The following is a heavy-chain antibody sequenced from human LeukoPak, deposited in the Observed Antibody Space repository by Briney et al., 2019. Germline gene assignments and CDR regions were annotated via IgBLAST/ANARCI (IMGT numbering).Heavy chain of an antibody. J-gene: IGHJ6*03. Sequence: PSGTLSLTCTVSGGSISRSHYYWGWIRQSPGKGLEWIGNIDYSGNTYYNPSLKSRVTMSVDTSKNQFSLKLSSVTAADTAVYYCARPGGLSRPASDYMDVWGKGTTVTVSS. V-gene: IGHV4-39*01. CDR3: ARPGGLSRPASDYMDV. CDR2: IDYSGNT. D-gene: IGHD3-10*01. CDR1: GGSISRSHYY.